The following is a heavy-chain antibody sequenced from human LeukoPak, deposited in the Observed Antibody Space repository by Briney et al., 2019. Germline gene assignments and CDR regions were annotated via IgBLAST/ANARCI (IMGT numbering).Heavy chain of an antibody. CDR1: GFPVNSTY. D-gene: IGHD5-18*01. CDR3: ARDKKRNSYGHNYYGMDV. CDR2: IHSGGST. V-gene: IGHV3-66*02. J-gene: IGHJ6*02. Sequence: PGGSLRLSCVASGFPVNSTYMNWVRQAPGKGLEWVSVIHSGGSTYYADSVKGRFTISRDTSKNMLYLQMNSLRPEDTALYYCARDKKRNSYGHNYYGMDVWSQGTTVTVSS.